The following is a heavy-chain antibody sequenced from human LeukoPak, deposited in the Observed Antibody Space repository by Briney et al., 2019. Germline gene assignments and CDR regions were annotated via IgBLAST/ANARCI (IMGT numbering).Heavy chain of an antibody. CDR3: ARGSNYYFDISADYPRY. V-gene: IGHV1-46*01. Sequence: ASVKVSCKASGYTFTTYYMHGVRQAPGQGREGMGIINPSGGGTSYAQKFQGRVTMTRDKSTSTVYMELRSLRSEDTAVYFCARGSNYYFDISADYPRYWGQGTLVTVSS. D-gene: IGHD3-22*01. J-gene: IGHJ4*02. CDR1: GYTFTTYY. CDR2: INPSGGGT.